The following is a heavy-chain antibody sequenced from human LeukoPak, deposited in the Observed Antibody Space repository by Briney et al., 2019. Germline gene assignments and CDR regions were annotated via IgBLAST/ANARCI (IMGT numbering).Heavy chain of an antibody. J-gene: IGHJ5*02. D-gene: IGHD2/OR15-2a*01. CDR3: AREEFGLFDP. V-gene: IGHV1-2*02. CDR1: GYTFTSYD. Sequence: ASVKVSCKASGYTFTSYDTNWVRQAPGQGLEWMGWINPNSGGTNYAQKFQGRVTMTRDTSISTAYMELSRLRSDDTAVYYCAREEFGLFDPWGQGTLVTVSS. CDR2: INPNSGGT.